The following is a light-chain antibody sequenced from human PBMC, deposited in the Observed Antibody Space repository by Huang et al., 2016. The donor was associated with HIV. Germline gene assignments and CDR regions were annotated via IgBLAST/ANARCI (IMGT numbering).Light chain of an antibody. V-gene: IGKV3-15*01. CDR2: GAS. J-gene: IGKJ3*01. CDR3: QQYNNRPLIT. Sequence: EIGMTQSPATLSVSPGESATLPCRASQNITTNLVWYHQKVGQAPRLLIYGASTRATDVPARFSGSGSGTEFTLTISSLQSEDFGIYYCQQYNNRPLITFGPGTKVD. CDR1: QNITTN.